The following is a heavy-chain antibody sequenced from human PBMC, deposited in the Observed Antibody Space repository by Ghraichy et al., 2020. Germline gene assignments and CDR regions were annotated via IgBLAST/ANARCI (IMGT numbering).Heavy chain of an antibody. CDR1: GFTFSSYG. V-gene: IGHV3-33*01. J-gene: IGHJ4*02. CDR2: IWYDGSNK. CDR3: ARAKRYSYGYFELDY. Sequence: GGSLRLSCAASGFTFSSYGMHWVRQAPGKGLEWVAVIWYDGSNKYYADSVKGRFTISRDNSKNTLYLQMNSLRAEDTAVYYCARAKRYSYGYFELDYWGQGTLVTVSS. D-gene: IGHD5-18*01.